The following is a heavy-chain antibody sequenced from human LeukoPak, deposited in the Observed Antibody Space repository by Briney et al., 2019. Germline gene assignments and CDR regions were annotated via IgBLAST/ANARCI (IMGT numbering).Heavy chain of an antibody. V-gene: IGHV3-30-3*01. J-gene: IGHJ6*02. Sequence: PGGSLRLSCAASGFTLSSYAMHWVRQAPGKGLEWVAVISYDGSNKYYADSVKGRFTISRDNSKNTLYLQMNSLRAEDTAVYYCAREYSSSWFYYYYGMDVWGQGTTVTVSS. D-gene: IGHD6-13*01. CDR2: ISYDGSNK. CDR3: AREYSSSWFYYYYGMDV. CDR1: GFTLSSYA.